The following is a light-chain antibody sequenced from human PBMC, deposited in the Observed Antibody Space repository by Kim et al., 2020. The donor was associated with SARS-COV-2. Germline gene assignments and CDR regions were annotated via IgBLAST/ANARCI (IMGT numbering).Light chain of an antibody. CDR1: QSVSSSY. Sequence: LAPGERATLSCRASQSVSSSYLAWYQQKPGQAPRLPIYGASSRATGIPDRFSGSGSGTDFTLTISRLEPEDFAVYYCQQYGSSPWTFGQGTKVDI. CDR3: QQYGSSPWT. V-gene: IGKV3-20*01. CDR2: GAS. J-gene: IGKJ1*01.